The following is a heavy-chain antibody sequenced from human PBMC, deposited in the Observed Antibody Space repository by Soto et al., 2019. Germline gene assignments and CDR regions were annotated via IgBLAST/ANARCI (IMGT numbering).Heavy chain of an antibody. Sequence: GGSLRLSCAASGFTFSSYSMNWVRQAPGKGLERVSYISSSSSTIYYADSVKGRFTISRDNAKTSLYLQMNSLRAEDTAVYYCARHPERIAQIGWFEPWGQGTLVTVSS. CDR3: ARHPERIAQIGWFEP. D-gene: IGHD6-13*01. CDR1: GFTFSSYS. V-gene: IGHV3-48*01. CDR2: ISSSSSTI. J-gene: IGHJ5*02.